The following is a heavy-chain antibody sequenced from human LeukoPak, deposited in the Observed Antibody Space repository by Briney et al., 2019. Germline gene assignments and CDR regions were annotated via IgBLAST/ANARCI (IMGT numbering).Heavy chain of an antibody. J-gene: IGHJ4*02. D-gene: IGHD5-12*01. Sequence: GGSLRLSCAASGFMFSGYWMTWVRQAPGKGLEWVANINQDGSEKYYVDSVKGRFTISRDNAKNSLYLQMSSLRAEDTAVYYCARSRAYSGYDCPDYWGQGTLVTVSS. V-gene: IGHV3-7*01. CDR1: GFMFSGYW. CDR2: INQDGSEK. CDR3: ARSRAYSGYDCPDY.